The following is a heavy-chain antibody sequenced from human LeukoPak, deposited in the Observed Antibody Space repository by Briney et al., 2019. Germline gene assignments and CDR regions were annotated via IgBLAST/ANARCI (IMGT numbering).Heavy chain of an antibody. Sequence: GRSLRLSCAASGFTFSSYAMHWVRQAPGKGLEWVAVISYDGSNKYYADSVKGRFTISRDNSKNTLYLQMNSLRAEDTAVYYCARRKGHFDYWGQGTLVTVSS. J-gene: IGHJ4*02. CDR2: ISYDGSNK. V-gene: IGHV3-30-3*01. CDR3: ARRKGHFDY. CDR1: GFTFSSYA.